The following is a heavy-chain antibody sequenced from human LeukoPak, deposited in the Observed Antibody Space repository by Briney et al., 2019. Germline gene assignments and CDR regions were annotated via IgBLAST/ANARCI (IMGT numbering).Heavy chain of an antibody. J-gene: IGHJ4*02. D-gene: IGHD7-27*01. V-gene: IGHV1-2*02. CDR1: GYTFTDHY. Sequence: ASVKVSCKALGYTFTDHYFHWLRQAPAQGIELMGGIHPGRGDTNIAQKFQGRVSLTRDMSISTAYMELSRLTSDDTAVYYCARDHNWGPDYWGQGTLVSVSS. CDR3: ARDHNWGPDY. CDR2: IHPGRGDT.